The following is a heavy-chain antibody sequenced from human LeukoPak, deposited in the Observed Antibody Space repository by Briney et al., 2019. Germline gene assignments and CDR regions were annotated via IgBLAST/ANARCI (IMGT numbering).Heavy chain of an antibody. Sequence: GGSLRLSCAASGFTFSSYAMSWVRQAPGKGLEWVSAISGSGGSTYYADSVKGRFTISRDNSKNTPYLQMNSLRAEDTAVYYCANWGYYDFWSGYSEKNYGMDVWGQGTTVTVSS. D-gene: IGHD3-3*01. CDR1: GFTFSSYA. CDR3: ANWGYYDFWSGYSEKNYGMDV. V-gene: IGHV3-23*01. J-gene: IGHJ6*02. CDR2: ISGSGGST.